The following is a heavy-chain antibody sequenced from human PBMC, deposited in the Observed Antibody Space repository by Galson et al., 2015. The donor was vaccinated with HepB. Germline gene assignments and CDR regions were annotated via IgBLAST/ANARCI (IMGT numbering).Heavy chain of an antibody. J-gene: IGHJ1*01. CDR2: IDDDGNGP. CDR3: AKTTGRFSADFF. V-gene: IGHV3-74*01. Sequence: SLRLSCAGSGFTFSNYWIHWVRQVPGKGLVWVSHIDDDGNGPGYGPGYADSVKGRFTISRDNSKNTLYLQMNSLRVEDTAIYYCAKTTGRFSADFFWGQGTLVTVSS. D-gene: IGHD1-7*01. CDR1: GFTFSNYW.